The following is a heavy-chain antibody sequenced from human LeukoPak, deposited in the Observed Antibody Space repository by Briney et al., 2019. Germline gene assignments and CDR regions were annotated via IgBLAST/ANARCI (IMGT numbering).Heavy chain of an antibody. CDR2: ISSSSSYI. D-gene: IGHD6-19*01. CDR3: ARVITGAVAGRALYYYMDV. CDR1: GFTFSSYS. Sequence: GGSLRLSCAASGFTFSSYSMNWVRQAPGKGLEWVSSISSSSSYIYYADSVKGRFTISRDNAKNSLYLQMNSLRAEDTAVYYCARVITGAVAGRALYYYMDVWGKGTTVTISS. V-gene: IGHV3-21*01. J-gene: IGHJ6*03.